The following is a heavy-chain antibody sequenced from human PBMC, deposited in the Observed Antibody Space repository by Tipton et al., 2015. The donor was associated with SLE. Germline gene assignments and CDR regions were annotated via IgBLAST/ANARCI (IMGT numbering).Heavy chain of an antibody. CDR1: GGSFGGYY. J-gene: IGHJ4*02. Sequence: TLSLTCAVYGGSFGGYYWSWIRQPPGKGLEWIGEINDSGSTNYNPSLKSRVTISVDTSKNQFSLKLSSVTAADTAVYYCAREGRREQLALDYWGQGTLVTVSS. D-gene: IGHD6-6*01. V-gene: IGHV4-34*01. CDR2: INDSGST. CDR3: AREGRREQLALDY.